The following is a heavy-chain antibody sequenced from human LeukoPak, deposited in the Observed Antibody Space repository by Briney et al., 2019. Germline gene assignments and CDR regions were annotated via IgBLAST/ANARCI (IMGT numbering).Heavy chain of an antibody. J-gene: IGHJ5*02. CDR1: GFTFSSYS. V-gene: IGHV3-48*02. Sequence: GGSLRLSCAASGFTFSSYSMNWVRQAPGKGLEWVSYISSSSSTIYYADSVKGRFTISRDNAKNSLYLQMNSLRDEDTAVYYCARGVVVVVAAQYNWFGPWGQGTLVTVSS. CDR2: ISSSSSTI. CDR3: ARGVVVVVAAQYNWFGP. D-gene: IGHD2-15*01.